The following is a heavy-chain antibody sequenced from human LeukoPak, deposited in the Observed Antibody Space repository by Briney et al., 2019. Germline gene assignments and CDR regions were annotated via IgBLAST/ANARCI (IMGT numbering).Heavy chain of an antibody. Sequence: GGSLRLSCAASGFTFSSYGMHWVRQAPGKGLEWVAVIWYDGSNKYYADSVKGRFTISRDNSKNTLYLQMNSLRAEDTAVYYCARDLSYGAGTTRGLDYWGQGTLVTVSS. V-gene: IGHV3-33*08. CDR1: GFTFSSYG. J-gene: IGHJ4*02. CDR2: IWYDGSNK. CDR3: ARDLSYGAGTTRGLDY. D-gene: IGHD1-1*01.